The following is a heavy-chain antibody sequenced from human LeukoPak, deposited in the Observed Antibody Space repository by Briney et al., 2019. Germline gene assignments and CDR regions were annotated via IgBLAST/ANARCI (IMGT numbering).Heavy chain of an antibody. D-gene: IGHD1-26*01. CDR2: ISSSGSYI. J-gene: IGHJ4*02. CDR3: AKEKGSRTDYYFDY. CDR1: GFTFSSYS. Sequence: PGGSLRLSCAASGFTFSSYSMNWVRQAPGKGLEWVSSISSSGSYIYYADSVKGRFTISRDNAKNSLYLQMNSLRAEDTAVYYCAKEKGSRTDYYFDYWGQGTLVTVSS. V-gene: IGHV3-21*04.